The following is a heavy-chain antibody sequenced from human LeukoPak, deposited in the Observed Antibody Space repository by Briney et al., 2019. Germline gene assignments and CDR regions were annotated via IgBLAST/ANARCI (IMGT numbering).Heavy chain of an antibody. J-gene: IGHJ4*02. Sequence: SETLSLTCAVSGGSINSGGYSWSWVRQPPGKGLEWIGYISQSGNTYYNPSLKSRVTISVDTSENQFSLRLRSVTAADTAVYFCARVSPYLVLGVNIIDYWGQGTLVTVSS. V-gene: IGHV4-30-2*01. CDR2: ISQSGNT. D-gene: IGHD3-10*01. CDR3: ARVSPYLVLGVNIIDY. CDR1: GGSINSGGYS.